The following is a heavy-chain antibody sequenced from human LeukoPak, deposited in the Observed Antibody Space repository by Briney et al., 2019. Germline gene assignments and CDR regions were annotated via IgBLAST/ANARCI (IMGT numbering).Heavy chain of an antibody. V-gene: IGHV3-48*01. D-gene: IGHD2-15*01. Sequence: PGGSLRLSCAASGFSVGTNYMSWVRQAPGKGLEWVSYISSSSGTIYYADSVKGRFTISRDNAKNSLYLQMNSLRAEDTAVYYCAREVDFQHWGQGTLVTVSS. J-gene: IGHJ1*01. CDR1: GFSVGTNY. CDR3: AREVDFQH. CDR2: ISSSSGTI.